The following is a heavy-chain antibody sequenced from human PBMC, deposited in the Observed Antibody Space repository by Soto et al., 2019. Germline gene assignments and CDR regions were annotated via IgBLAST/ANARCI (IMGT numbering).Heavy chain of an antibody. J-gene: IGHJ4*02. CDR3: ATTLPRTGRFDY. Sequence: QLQLHESGPGLVKPSETLSLTCTLSGASITSTTYFWAWIRTPPGKGLEWVGSIYYSGKPHYNTSIKSRVTISVDRSKNQFSLQMSSVTASDTAVYYCATTLPRTGRFDYWGQGSLVTVSS. CDR2: IYYSGKP. V-gene: IGHV4-39*01. CDR1: GASITSTTYF.